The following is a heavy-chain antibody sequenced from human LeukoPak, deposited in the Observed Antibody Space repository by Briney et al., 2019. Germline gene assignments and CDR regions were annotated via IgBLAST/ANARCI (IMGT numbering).Heavy chain of an antibody. D-gene: IGHD6-13*01. V-gene: IGHV1-69*13. Sequence: ASVKVSCKASGGTFSSYAISWVRQAPGQGLERMGGIIPIFGTANYAQKFQGRVTITADESTSTAYTELSSLRSEDTAVYYCARVAAAGTFSGRMDVWGKGTTVTVSS. J-gene: IGHJ6*04. CDR2: IIPIFGTA. CDR1: GGTFSSYA. CDR3: ARVAAAGTFSGRMDV.